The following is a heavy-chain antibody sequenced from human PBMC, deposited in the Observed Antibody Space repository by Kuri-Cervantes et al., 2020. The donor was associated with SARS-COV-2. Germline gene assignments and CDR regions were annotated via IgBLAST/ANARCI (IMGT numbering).Heavy chain of an antibody. V-gene: IGHV3-48*01. CDR2: ISSSSSTI. CDR1: GFTFSSYS. J-gene: IGHJ3*02. Sequence: GESLKISCAASGFTFSSYSMNWVRQAPGKGLEWVSXISSSSSTIYYADSVKGRFXXSRDNAKNSLYLQMNSLRAEDTAVYYCXXXHDAFDIWGQGTMVTVSS. CDR3: XXXHDAFDI.